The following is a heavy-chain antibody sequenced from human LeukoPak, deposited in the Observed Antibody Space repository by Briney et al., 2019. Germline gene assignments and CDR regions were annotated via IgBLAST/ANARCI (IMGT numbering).Heavy chain of an antibody. CDR1: GGSISSSSAY. J-gene: IGHJ4*02. V-gene: IGHV4-39*07. D-gene: IGHD4-23*01. Sequence: SETLSLTCTVSGGSISSSSAYWGWIRQPPGKGLEWIGSIYYSKNTYYNPSLKSRVTISVDKSNNQFSLKLNSMTAADTAVYYCARNAGNSDVDYWGQGTLVTVSS. CDR3: ARNAGNSDVDY. CDR2: IYYSKNT.